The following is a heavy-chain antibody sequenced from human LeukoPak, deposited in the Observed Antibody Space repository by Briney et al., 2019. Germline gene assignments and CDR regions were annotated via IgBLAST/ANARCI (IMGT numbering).Heavy chain of an antibody. CDR1: GYTFTGYY. J-gene: IGHJ6*03. Sequence: ASVMVSCKASGYTFTGYYMHWVRQAPGQGLEWMGWINPNTGGTNYAQKFQGRVTMTRDTSISTAFIELSSLTSDETAVYYCARDFGYYDTGYNYEIPRGYMDVWGKGTTVTISS. CDR3: ARDFGYYDTGYNYEIPRGYMDV. D-gene: IGHD5-24*01. CDR2: INPNTGGT. V-gene: IGHV1-2*02.